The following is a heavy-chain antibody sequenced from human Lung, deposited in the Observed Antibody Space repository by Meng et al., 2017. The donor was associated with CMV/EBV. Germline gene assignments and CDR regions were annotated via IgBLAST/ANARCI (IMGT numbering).Heavy chain of an antibody. J-gene: IGHJ3*02. V-gene: IGHV3-30*04. D-gene: IGHD2-2*01. CDR1: GFTFSSYA. CDR3: ARLGVVVPAAQTPAFDI. CDR2: ISYDGSNK. Sequence: GESLKISCAASGFTFSSYAMHWVRQAPGKGLEWVAVISYDGSNKYYADSVKGRFTSSRDNSKNTLYLQMNSLRAEDTAVYYCARLGVVVPAAQTPAFDIWGQGTMVTVSS.